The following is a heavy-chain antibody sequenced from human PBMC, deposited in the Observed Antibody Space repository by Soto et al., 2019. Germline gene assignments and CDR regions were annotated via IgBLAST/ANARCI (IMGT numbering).Heavy chain of an antibody. J-gene: IGHJ4*02. CDR3: AKSLVVVITSTVTFDY. CDR2: ISGSGGST. Sequence: GGSLRLSCAASGFTFSSYAMSWVRQAPGKGLEWVSAISGSGGSTYYADSVKGRFTISRDNSKNTLYLQMNSLRAEDTAVYYCAKSLVVVITSTVTFDYWGQGTLVTVSS. D-gene: IGHD3-22*01. CDR1: GFTFSSYA. V-gene: IGHV3-23*01.